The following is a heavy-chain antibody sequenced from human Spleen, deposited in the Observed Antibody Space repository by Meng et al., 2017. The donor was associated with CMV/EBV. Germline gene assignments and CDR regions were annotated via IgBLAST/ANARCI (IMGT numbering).Heavy chain of an antibody. CDR2: IDPSRGST. D-gene: IGHD3-10*01. V-gene: IGHV1-46*01. J-gene: IGHJ5*02. CDR1: GYTFTSYF. Sequence: SGYTFTSYFMHWVRQAPGQGLEWMGIIDPSRGSTTYAQKFQGRVTMTRDTSTGTVYMELSSLISDDTAIYYCARVGSRGYSQGWLDPWGQGTLVTVSS. CDR3: ARVGSRGYSQGWLDP.